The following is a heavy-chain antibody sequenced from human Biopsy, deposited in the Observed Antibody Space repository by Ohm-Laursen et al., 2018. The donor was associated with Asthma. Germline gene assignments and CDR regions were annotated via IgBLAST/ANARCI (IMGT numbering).Heavy chain of an antibody. CDR1: GYTFINYA. J-gene: IGHJ3*01. CDR3: ARTYYDFLTGQVNDAFAL. Sequence: ASVKVSCKASGYTFINYAIHWVRQAPGQRLEWMGWINAGGGNTKYSQKFQGRVTITRDTSASTAYMDLRSLRSEDTAMYYCARTYYDFLTGQVNDAFALWGQGTMVTVSS. CDR2: INAGGGNT. V-gene: IGHV1-3*01. D-gene: IGHD3-9*01.